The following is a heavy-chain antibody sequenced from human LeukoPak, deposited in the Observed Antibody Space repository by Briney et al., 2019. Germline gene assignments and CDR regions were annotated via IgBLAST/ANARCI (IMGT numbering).Heavy chain of an antibody. CDR2: ISAYNGNT. CDR1: GYTFTSYG. J-gene: IGHJ4*02. CDR3: ARGSGVVVVAATPDVLDY. Sequence: GASVKVSCKASGYTFTSYGISWVRQAPGQGLEWMGWISAYNGNTNYAQKLQGRVTMTTDTSTSTAYMELRSLRSDDTAVYYCARGSGVVVVAATPDVLDYWGQGTLVTVSS. V-gene: IGHV1-18*01. D-gene: IGHD2-15*01.